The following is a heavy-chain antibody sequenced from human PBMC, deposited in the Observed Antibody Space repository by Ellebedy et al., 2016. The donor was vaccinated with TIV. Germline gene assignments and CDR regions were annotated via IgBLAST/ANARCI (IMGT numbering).Heavy chain of an antibody. J-gene: IGHJ4*02. CDR1: GFTFSSYA. D-gene: IGHD1-26*01. Sequence: GESLKISCAASGFTFSSYAISWVRHAPGKGLEWVSAISGSGGSTYYADSVKGRFTISRDNSKNTLYLQMNSLRAEDTAVYYCAKDSWAPVGATPENYFDYWGQGTLVTVSS. CDR3: AKDSWAPVGATPENYFDY. V-gene: IGHV3-23*01. CDR2: ISGSGGST.